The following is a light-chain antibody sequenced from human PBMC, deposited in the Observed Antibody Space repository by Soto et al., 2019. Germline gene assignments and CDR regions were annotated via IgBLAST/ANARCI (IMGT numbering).Light chain of an antibody. CDR2: GAS. CDR1: QSVSSN. V-gene: IGKV3-15*01. CDR3: QQYNNWTPWT. J-gene: IGKJ1*01. Sequence: EIVLTQSPATLSLSPGERATLSCRASQSVSSNLAWYQHKPGQAPRLLIYGASTRATGIPARFSGSGSGTEFTLTISSLQSEDFAVHYCQQYNNWTPWTLGQGTKVDIK.